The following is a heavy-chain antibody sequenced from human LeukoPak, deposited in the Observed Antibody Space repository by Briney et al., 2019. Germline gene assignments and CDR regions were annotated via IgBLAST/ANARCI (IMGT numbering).Heavy chain of an antibody. J-gene: IGHJ6*02. CDR2: ISYDGSNK. CDR3: ARNSRYFGWLSPQINYYYGRDV. CDR1: GFTFSSYA. D-gene: IGHD3-9*01. Sequence: PGRSLRLSCAASGFTFSSYAMHWVRQAPGKGLEWVAVISYDGSNKYYADSVKGRFTISRDNSKSTLYLQMNSLRAEDTAVYYCARNSRYFGWLSPQINYYYGRDVWAQGTTVTVSS. V-gene: IGHV3-30-3*01.